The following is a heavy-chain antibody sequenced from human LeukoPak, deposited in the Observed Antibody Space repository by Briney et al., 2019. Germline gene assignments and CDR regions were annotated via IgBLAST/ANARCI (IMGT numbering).Heavy chain of an antibody. CDR1: GGSISSGGYY. D-gene: IGHD6-13*01. CDR2: IYHSGST. Sequence: PSQTLSLTCTVSGGSISSGGYYWSWIRQPPGKGLEWIGYIYHSGSTYYNPSLKSRVTISVDRSKNQFSLKLSSVTAADTAVYYCAGVEVIAAALYYFDYWGQGTLVTVSS. J-gene: IGHJ4*02. V-gene: IGHV4-30-2*01. CDR3: AGVEVIAAALYYFDY.